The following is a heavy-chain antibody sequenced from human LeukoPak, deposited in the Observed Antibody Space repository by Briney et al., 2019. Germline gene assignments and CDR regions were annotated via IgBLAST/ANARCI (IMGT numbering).Heavy chain of an antibody. CDR1: GGTFSSYA. D-gene: IGHD5-18*01. CDR2: IIPIFGTA. J-gene: IGHJ5*02. V-gene: IGHV1-69*05. Sequence: SVKVSCKASGGTFSSYAISWVRQAPGQGLEWMGGIIPIFGTANYAQKFQGRVTITTDESTSTAYMELSSLRSEDTAVYYCARINSDTAMVTAFDNWFDPWGQGTLVTVSA. CDR3: ARINSDTAMVTAFDNWFDP.